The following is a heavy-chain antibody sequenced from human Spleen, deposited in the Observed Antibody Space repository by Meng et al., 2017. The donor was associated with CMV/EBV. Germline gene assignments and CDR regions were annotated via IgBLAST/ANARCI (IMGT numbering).Heavy chain of an antibody. CDR1: GFTFSSYS. J-gene: IGHJ5*02. V-gene: IGHV3-7*01. Sequence: SCAASGFTFSSYSRNWVRQAPGKGLEWVANIKQDGSEKYYVDSVKGRFTISRDNAKNSLYLQMNSLRAEDTAVYYCARAGIADWFDPWGQGTLVTVSS. D-gene: IGHD6-13*01. CDR2: IKQDGSEK. CDR3: ARAGIADWFDP.